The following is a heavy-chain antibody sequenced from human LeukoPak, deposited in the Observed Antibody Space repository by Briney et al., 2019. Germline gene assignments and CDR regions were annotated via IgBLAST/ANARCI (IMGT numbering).Heavy chain of an antibody. CDR2: IIPIFGTA. Sequence: ASVKVSCKASGGTFSSYAISWVRQAPGQGLEWMGGIIPIFGTANYAQKFQGRVTITTDESTSSAYMELSSLRSEDTAVYYCARQLAAAAFDYWGQGTLVTVSS. V-gene: IGHV1-69*05. J-gene: IGHJ4*02. CDR3: ARQLAAAAFDY. CDR1: GGTFSSYA. D-gene: IGHD6-13*01.